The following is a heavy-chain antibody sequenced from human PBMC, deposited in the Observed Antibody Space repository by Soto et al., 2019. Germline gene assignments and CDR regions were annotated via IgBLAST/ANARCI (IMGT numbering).Heavy chain of an antibody. D-gene: IGHD3-3*01. J-gene: IGHJ4*02. Sequence: QVQLVESGGGVVQPGRSLRLSCAASGFTFSSYGMHWVHQAPGKGLEWVAVIWYDGSNKYYADSVKGRFTISRDNSKNTLYLQMNSLRAEDTAVYYCARGLRFLEWLSPLDYWGQGTLVTVSS. CDR1: GFTFSSYG. CDR3: ARGLRFLEWLSPLDY. CDR2: IWYDGSNK. V-gene: IGHV3-33*01.